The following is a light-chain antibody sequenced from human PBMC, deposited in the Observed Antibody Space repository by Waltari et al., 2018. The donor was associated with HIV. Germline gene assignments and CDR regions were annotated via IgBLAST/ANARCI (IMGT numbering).Light chain of an antibody. CDR2: EVS. J-gene: IGLJ2*01. V-gene: IGLV2-23*02. CDR3: CAYAGSTTYVI. Sequence: QCAPTQPASVSGSPGQSITISSNGTSSDAGGSNLLPWYQQHPGKAPKLMIYEVSKRPSGVSNRFSGSKSGNTASLTISGLQAEDEADYYGCAYAGSTTYVIFGGGTKLTVL. CDR1: SSDAGGSNL.